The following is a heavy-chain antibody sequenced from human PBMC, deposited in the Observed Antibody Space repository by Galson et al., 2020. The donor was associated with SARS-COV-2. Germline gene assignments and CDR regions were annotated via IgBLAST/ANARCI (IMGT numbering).Heavy chain of an antibody. CDR1: GGSISSGGYY. CDR3: ARDQEVYGDYVGDYYYYGMDV. J-gene: IGHJ6*02. V-gene: IGHV4-31*03. CDR2: IYYSGST. D-gene: IGHD4-17*01. Sequence: SQTLSLTCTVSGGSISSGGYYWSWIRQHPGKGLEWIGYIYYSGSTYYNPSLKSRVTISVDTSKNQFSLKLSSLTAADTAVNYCARDQEVYGDYVGDYYYYGMDVWGQGTTVTVSS.